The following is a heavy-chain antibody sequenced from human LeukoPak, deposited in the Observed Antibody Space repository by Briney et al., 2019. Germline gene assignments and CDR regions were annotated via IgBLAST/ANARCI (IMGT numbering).Heavy chain of an antibody. CDR1: GGSISSYY. J-gene: IGHJ4*02. CDR3: ARGNGDFFKYYFDY. Sequence: PSETLSLTCTVSGGSISSYYWSWIRQPPGKGLEWIGYIYYGGSTNYNPSLKSRVTISVDTSKNQFSLKLSSVTAADTAVYYCARGNGDFFKYYFDYWGQGTLVTVSS. V-gene: IGHV4-59*01. D-gene: IGHD4-17*01. CDR2: IYYGGST.